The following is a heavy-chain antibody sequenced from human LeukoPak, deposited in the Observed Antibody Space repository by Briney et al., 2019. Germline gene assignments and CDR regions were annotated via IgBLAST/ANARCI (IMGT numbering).Heavy chain of an antibody. V-gene: IGHV1-69*13. D-gene: IGHD6-13*01. CDR1: GGTFISYA. Sequence: ASVKVSCKASGGTFISYAISWVRQAPGQGLEWMGGIIPIFGTANYAQKFQGRVTITADESTSTAYMELSSLRSEDTAVYYCAREAAAAGWGTHAFDIWGQGTMVTVSS. CDR3: AREAAAAGWGTHAFDI. CDR2: IIPIFGTA. J-gene: IGHJ3*02.